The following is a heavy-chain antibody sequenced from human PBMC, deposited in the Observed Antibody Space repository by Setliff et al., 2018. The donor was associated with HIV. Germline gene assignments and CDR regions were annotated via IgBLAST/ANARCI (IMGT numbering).Heavy chain of an antibody. CDR2: FYHSGST. Sequence: PSETLSLTCAVSGYSITSGYFWGWIRQPPGKGLEWIGNFYHSGSTYYNPSLKSRATILVDTSKNQFSLKLTSVTAADTAVYYCARRQAEDYGSGRFDCWGHGMLVTVSS. V-gene: IGHV4-38-2*01. D-gene: IGHD3-10*01. CDR3: ARRQAEDYGSGRFDC. J-gene: IGHJ4*01. CDR1: GYSITSGYF.